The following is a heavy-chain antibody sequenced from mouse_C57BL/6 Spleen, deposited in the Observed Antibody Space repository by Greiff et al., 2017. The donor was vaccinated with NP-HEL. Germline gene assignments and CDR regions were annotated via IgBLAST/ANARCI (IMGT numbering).Heavy chain of an antibody. CDR2: IYPRSGNT. J-gene: IGHJ3*01. D-gene: IGHD3-2*02. V-gene: IGHV1-81*01. CDR1: GYTFTSYG. CDR3: ARSGTAQAAWFAY. Sequence: VQLQQSGAELARPGASVKLSCKASGYTFTSYGISWVKQRTGQGLEWIGEIYPRSGNTYYNEKFKGKATLTADKSSSTAYMELRSLTSEDSAVYFGARSGTAQAAWFAYWGQGTLVTVSA.